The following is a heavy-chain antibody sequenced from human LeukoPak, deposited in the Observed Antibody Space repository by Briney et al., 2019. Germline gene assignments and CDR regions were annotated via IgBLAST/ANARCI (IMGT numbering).Heavy chain of an antibody. Sequence: PGGSLRLSCAASGFTFSSYAMSWVRQAPAKGLEWVSSISSSSSYIYYADSVKGRFTIARDNAKNSLYLQMNSLRAEDTAVYYCVKKWFGELYYYFDYWGQGTLVTVSS. CDR1: GFTFSSYA. CDR3: VKKWFGELYYYFDY. V-gene: IGHV3-21*01. D-gene: IGHD3-10*01. J-gene: IGHJ4*02. CDR2: ISSSSSYI.